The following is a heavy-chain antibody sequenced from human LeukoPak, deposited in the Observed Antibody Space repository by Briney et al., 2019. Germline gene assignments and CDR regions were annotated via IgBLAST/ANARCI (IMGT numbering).Heavy chain of an antibody. CDR2: TDTSGRYV. CDR1: GFTFSNYG. J-gene: IGHJ3*02. Sequence: GSLRLSCAASGFTFSNYGMNWVRQAPGKGQEWVSFTDTSGRYVYYGDSVKGRFTISRDNAKNLLFLQMTGLRAEDTALYYCARGRSITLLRGVAMSDGFDIWGQGAMVAVSS. D-gene: IGHD3-10*01. V-gene: IGHV3-21*06. CDR3: ARGRSITLLRGVAMSDGFDI.